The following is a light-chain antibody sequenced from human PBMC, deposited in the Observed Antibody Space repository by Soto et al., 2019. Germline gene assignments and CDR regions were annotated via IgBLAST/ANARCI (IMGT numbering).Light chain of an antibody. CDR2: RIS. V-gene: IGKV3-20*01. CDR3: QQYDKVPQT. Sequence: EIVLTQSPGTLSLSPGERATLSCRASQSVGRNYLAWYQQKPGQAPRLLIHRISTRATGIPDRLSGSGSATDFTLTISRLEPEDSAVYYCQQYDKVPQTFGQGTRVEIK. CDR1: QSVGRNY. J-gene: IGKJ1*01.